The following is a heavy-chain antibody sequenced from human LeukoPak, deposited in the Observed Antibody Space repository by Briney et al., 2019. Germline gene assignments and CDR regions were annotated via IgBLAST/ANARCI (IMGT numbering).Heavy chain of an antibody. J-gene: IGHJ4*02. CDR2: ISAYNGNT. Sequence: ASVKVSCKASGYTFTSYGITWVRQAPGQGLEWMGWISAYNGNTNYAQKLQGRVTMTTDTSTSTAYMELRSLRSDDTAVYYCASSGYCSGGSCYSVYFDYWGQGTLVTDSS. V-gene: IGHV1-18*01. CDR3: ASSGYCSGGSCYSVYFDY. CDR1: GYTFTSYG. D-gene: IGHD2-15*01.